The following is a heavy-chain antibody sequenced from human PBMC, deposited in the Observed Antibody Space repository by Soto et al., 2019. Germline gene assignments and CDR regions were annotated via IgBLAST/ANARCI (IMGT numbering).Heavy chain of an antibody. CDR2: IWYDGSNK. CDR1: GFTVSSYC. J-gene: IGHJ4*02. V-gene: IGHV3-33*06. CDR3: AKDPYSSGWIYYFDY. Sequence: GGSLRHSYAASGFTVSSYCMHGDRQAPGKRLERVAVIWYDGSNKYYADSVKGRFTISRDNSKNTLYLQMNSLRAEDTAVYYCAKDPYSSGWIYYFDYWGQGTLVTVSS. D-gene: IGHD6-19*01.